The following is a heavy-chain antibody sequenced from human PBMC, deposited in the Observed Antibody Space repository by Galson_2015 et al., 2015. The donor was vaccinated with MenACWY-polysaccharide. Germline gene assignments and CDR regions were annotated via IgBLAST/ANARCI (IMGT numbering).Heavy chain of an antibody. CDR1: GGTFSSYA. J-gene: IGHJ4*02. CDR3: ARDLRMGTIFWG. V-gene: IGHV1-69*04. D-gene: IGHD3-9*01. Sequence: SVKVSCKASGGTFSSYAISWVRQAPGQGLEWMGRIIPILGIANYAQKFQGRVTITADKSTSTAYMELSSLRSEDTAVYYCARDLRMGTIFWGWGQGALVTVSS. CDR2: IIPILGIA.